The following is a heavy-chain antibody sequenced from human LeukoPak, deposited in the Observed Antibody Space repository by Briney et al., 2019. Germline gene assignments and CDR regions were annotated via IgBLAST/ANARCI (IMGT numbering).Heavy chain of an antibody. CDR3: ARVPRYCSSTSCYRGGWFDP. CDR1: GGTFSSYA. D-gene: IGHD2-2*01. CDR2: IIPIFGTA. J-gene: IGHJ5*02. V-gene: IGHV1-69*06. Sequence: SVKVSCKASGGTFSSYAISWVRQAPGQGLEWMGGIIPIFGTANYAQKFQGRVTITADKSTSTAYMELSSLRSEDTAVYYCARVPRYCSSTSCYRGGWFDPWGQGTLVTVSS.